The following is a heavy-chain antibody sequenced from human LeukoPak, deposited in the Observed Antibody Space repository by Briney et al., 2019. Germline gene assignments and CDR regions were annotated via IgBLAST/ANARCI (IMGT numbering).Heavy chain of an antibody. CDR2: ISSSSSYI. V-gene: IGHV3-21*01. CDR3: ARDPTRFVVVPAPDY. D-gene: IGHD2-2*01. Sequence: PGGSLRLSCAASGFTFSSYAMSWVRQAPGKGLEWVSSISSSSSYIYYADSVKGRFTISRDNAKNSLYLQMNSLRAGDTAVYYCARDPTRFVVVPAPDYWGQGTLVTVSS. J-gene: IGHJ4*02. CDR1: GFTFSSYA.